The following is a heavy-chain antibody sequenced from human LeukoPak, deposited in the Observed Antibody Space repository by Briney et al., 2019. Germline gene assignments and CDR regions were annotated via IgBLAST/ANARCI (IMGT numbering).Heavy chain of an antibody. CDR2: ISYDGSNK. V-gene: IGHV3-30*04. D-gene: IGHD5-18*01. Sequence: GGSLRLSCAASGFTFSSYAMHWVRQAPGKGLEGVAVISYDGSNKYYADSVKGRFTISRDNSKNTLYLQMNSLRAEDTAVYYCARGPLPVDTAMVTVDYWGQGTLVTVSS. CDR3: ARGPLPVDTAMVTVDY. J-gene: IGHJ4*02. CDR1: GFTFSSYA.